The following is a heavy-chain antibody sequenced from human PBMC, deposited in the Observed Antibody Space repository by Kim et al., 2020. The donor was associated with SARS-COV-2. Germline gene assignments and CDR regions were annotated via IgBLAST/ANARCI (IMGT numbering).Heavy chain of an antibody. J-gene: IGHJ3*02. V-gene: IGHV3-9*01. D-gene: IGHD3-3*02. Sequence: GYAGSVKGRFTISRDNANSTLYLQMNSLRPEDTALYYCAKGTPGIRGTFDIRGQGTMVTVSS. CDR3: AKGTPGIRGTFDI.